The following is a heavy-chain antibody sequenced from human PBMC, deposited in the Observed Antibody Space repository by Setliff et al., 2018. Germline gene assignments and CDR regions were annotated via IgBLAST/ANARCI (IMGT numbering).Heavy chain of an antibody. Sequence: ASVKVSCKASGYTFTGYDMHWVRQAPGQGLEWMGWINPNSGGTNYAQKFQGRVTMTRDTSISTAYMELSRLRSDDTAVYYCARARSGSYEGFDPWGQGTLVTVSS. D-gene: IGHD1-26*01. CDR1: GYTFTGYD. CDR2: INPNSGGT. CDR3: ARARSGSYEGFDP. V-gene: IGHV1-2*02. J-gene: IGHJ5*02.